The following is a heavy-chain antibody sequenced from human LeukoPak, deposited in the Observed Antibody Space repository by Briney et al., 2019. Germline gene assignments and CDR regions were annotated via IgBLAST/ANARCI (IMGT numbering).Heavy chain of an antibody. CDR1: GFIVNSNY. D-gene: IGHD5-12*01. J-gene: IGHJ4*02. V-gene: IGHV3-66*01. CDR3: AKEQSGYDLYLADY. Sequence: PGGSLRLSCAASGFIVNSNYMSWVRQAPGKGLECVSFIHSGGSTYYADSVKGRFTISSDNSKNTLYLQMNSLRAEDTAVYYCAKEQSGYDLYLADYWGQGTLVTVSS. CDR2: IHSGGST.